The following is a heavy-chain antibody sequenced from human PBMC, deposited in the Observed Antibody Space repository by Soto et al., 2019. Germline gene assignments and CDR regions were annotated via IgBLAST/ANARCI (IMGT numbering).Heavy chain of an antibody. CDR2: FEPEDGEI. D-gene: IGHD3-3*01. V-gene: IGHV1-24*01. CDR3: ATQALMSSHPGVGATYFDH. Sequence: ASVKVSCKVYGNTLSEVSIHWMRQAPGMGLQWMGGFEPEDGEIVHAEMFQGRVTMTEEASTDTVYLEMNSLKFEDTAVYYCATQALMSSHPGVGATYFDHWGQGTLVTVSS. CDR1: GNTLSEVS. J-gene: IGHJ4*02.